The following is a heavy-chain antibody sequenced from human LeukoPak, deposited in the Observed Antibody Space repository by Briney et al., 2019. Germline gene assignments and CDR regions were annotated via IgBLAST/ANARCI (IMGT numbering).Heavy chain of an antibody. CDR2: INHSGST. J-gene: IGHJ5*02. CDR1: GGSFSGYY. Sequence: SETLSLTRAVYGGSFSGYYWSWIRQPPGKGLGWIGEINHSGSTNYNPSLKSRVTISVDTSKNQFSLKLSSVTAADTAVYYCARGRPLDPWGQGTLVTVSS. CDR3: ARGRPLDP. V-gene: IGHV4-34*01.